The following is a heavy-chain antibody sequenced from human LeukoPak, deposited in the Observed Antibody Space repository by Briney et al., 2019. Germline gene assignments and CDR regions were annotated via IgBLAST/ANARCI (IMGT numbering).Heavy chain of an antibody. CDR1: EITFSSYA. CDR2: ISASGSLT. D-gene: IGHD3-10*01. J-gene: IGHJ4*02. V-gene: IGHV3-23*01. CDR3: AKGWFGETLHGPHDY. Sequence: GGTLRLSCAASEITFSSYAMSWVRQAPGKGLEWVSSISASGSLTYYADSVRGRFTISRDNSKSILFLQMNRLTIEDTAVYFWAKGWFGETLHGPHDYWGQGPLVTVSS.